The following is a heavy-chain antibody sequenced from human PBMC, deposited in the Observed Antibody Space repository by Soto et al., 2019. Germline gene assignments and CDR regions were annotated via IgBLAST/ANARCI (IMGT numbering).Heavy chain of an antibody. J-gene: IGHJ6*03. Sequence: QVQLVQSGAEVKKPGSSVKVSCKASGGTFSSYTISWVRQAPGQGLEWMGRIIPILGIANYAQKFQGRVTITADKPTSTAYMELSSLRSEDTAVYYCARAYCGGDCYSEYYYYMDVWGKGTTVTVSS. CDR2: IIPILGIA. V-gene: IGHV1-69*02. CDR3: ARAYCGGDCYSEYYYYMDV. CDR1: GGTFSSYT. D-gene: IGHD2-21*01.